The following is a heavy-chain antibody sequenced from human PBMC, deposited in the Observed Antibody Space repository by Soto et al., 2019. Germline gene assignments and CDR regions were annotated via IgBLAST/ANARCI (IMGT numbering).Heavy chain of an antibody. Sequence: QVHLHESGPGLVKPSETLSLTCTVSNDSISNYYWNWIRQSPGKGLEWIGYISYPGTTNYNPSLNSRVAISLDTSKKQFSLTLSSVTAAETAVYFCARGGVMVTDNWLDPWGQGTLVTVAS. V-gene: IGHV4-59*08. CDR2: ISYPGTT. J-gene: IGHJ5*02. CDR3: ARGGVMVTDNWLDP. CDR1: NDSISNYY. D-gene: IGHD2-21*02.